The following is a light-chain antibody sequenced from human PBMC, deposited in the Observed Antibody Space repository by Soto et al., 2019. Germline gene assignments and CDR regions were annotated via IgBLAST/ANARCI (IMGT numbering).Light chain of an antibody. J-gene: IGLJ2*01. CDR1: SSDIGAYND. CDR3: RSYNSSRSAFV. CDR2: GVS. Sequence: QSVLTQPASVSGAPGQTITISCTGTSSDIGAYNDVSWYQQLPGTAPKLIIYGVSNRPSGVPDRFSGSKSGTSASLAITGLQAEDEADYYCRSYNSSRSAFVFGRGTKVTVL. V-gene: IGLV1-40*01.